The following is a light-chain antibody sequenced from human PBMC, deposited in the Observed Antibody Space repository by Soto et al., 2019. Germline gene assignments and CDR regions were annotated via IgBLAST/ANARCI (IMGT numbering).Light chain of an antibody. V-gene: IGLV2-23*01. Sequence: QCVLTQPASVSGSPGQSIPISCTGTSSDVGSYNLVSWYQQHPGKAPKLIIYEDSKRPSGVSNRFSGSKSGNTASLTISGLQTEDEADYYCCSYADSSTYVFGTGTKVTVL. J-gene: IGLJ1*01. CDR2: EDS. CDR3: CSYADSSTYV. CDR1: SSDVGSYNL.